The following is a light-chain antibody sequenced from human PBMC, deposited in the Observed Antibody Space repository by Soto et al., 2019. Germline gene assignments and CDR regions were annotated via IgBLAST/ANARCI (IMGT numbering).Light chain of an antibody. CDR1: SSDVGGYDY. Sequence: QSVLTQPRSVSGSPGQSVTISCTGTSSDVGGYDYVSWYQQHPGKAPKLMIFGVNKRPSGVPDRFSGSKSGNTASLTISGLQAEDEADYSCFSYAGSRVFGGGTKLTVL. CDR2: GVN. J-gene: IGLJ2*01. V-gene: IGLV2-11*01. CDR3: FSYAGSRV.